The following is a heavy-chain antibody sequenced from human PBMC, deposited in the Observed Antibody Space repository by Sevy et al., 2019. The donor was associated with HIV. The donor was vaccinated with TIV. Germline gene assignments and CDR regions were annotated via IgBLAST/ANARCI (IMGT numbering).Heavy chain of an antibody. J-gene: IGHJ4*02. D-gene: IGHD3-22*01. Sequence: RGSLRLSCAASGFTFSSYAMSWVGRPPGKGLDWVPPIRGSGVSTYNADPGKGRFTISRENSKNRLYLQMNSLRAEDTAVYYCAKGGQITMIVVVIDFDYWGQGTLVTVSS. V-gene: IGHV3-23*01. CDR3: AKGGQITMIVVVIDFDY. CDR1: GFTFSSYA. CDR2: IRGSGVST.